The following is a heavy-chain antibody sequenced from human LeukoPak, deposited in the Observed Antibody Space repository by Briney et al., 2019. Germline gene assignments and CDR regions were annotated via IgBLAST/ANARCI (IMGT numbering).Heavy chain of an antibody. Sequence: SVKVSCKASGGTFSSYAISWVRQAPGQGLEWMGGIIPIFGTANYAQKFQGRVTITADESTSTAYMELSSLRSEDTAVYYCARDIQYQLLAFDIWGQGTTVTVSS. V-gene: IGHV1-69*13. CDR1: GGTFSSYA. CDR3: ARDIQYQLLAFDI. D-gene: IGHD2-2*01. CDR2: IIPIFGTA. J-gene: IGHJ3*02.